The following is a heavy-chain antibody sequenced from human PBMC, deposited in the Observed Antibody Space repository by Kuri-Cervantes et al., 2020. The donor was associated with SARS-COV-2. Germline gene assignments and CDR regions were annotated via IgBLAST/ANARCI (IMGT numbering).Heavy chain of an antibody. D-gene: IGHD1-26*01. V-gene: IGHV5-51*01. Sequence: GESLKISCKGSGYSFTSYWISWVRQMPGKGLEWMGIIYPGDSDTRYSPSFQGQVTISADKSISTAYLQWSSLKASDTAMYYCARIRRGSYYVGGLGWFDPWGQGTLVTVSS. CDR2: IYPGDSDT. J-gene: IGHJ5*02. CDR1: GYSFTSYW. CDR3: ARIRRGSYYVGGLGWFDP.